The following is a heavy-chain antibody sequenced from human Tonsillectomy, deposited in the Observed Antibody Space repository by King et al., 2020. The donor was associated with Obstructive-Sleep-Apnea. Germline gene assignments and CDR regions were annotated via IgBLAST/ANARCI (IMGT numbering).Heavy chain of an antibody. CDR2: ISYDGSNK. J-gene: IGHJ4*02. V-gene: IGHV3-30-3*01. D-gene: IGHD3-22*01. CDR1: GFTFSSYA. Sequence: VQLVESGGGVVQPGRSLRLSCAASGFTFSSYAMHWVRQAPGKGLEWVAVISYDGSNKYYADSVKGRFTISRDNSKNTLYLQMNSLRAEDTAVYYCASGDYYYDSSGYYLYYFDYWGQGTLVTVSS. CDR3: ASGDYYYDSSGYYLYYFDY.